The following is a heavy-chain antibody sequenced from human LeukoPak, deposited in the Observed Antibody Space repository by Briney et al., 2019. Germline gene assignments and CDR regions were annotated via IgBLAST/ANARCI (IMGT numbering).Heavy chain of an antibody. CDR1: SGSFSGYY. CDR2: INHSGST. Sequence: PSETLSLTCAISSGSFSGYYWGWIRQPPGKGLEWLGEINHSGSTKYNPSLKSRVTISVDTSKNQFSLKLSSVTAADTAVYYCARATYYDFWSGYWASPANYYGMDVWGQGTTVTVSS. D-gene: IGHD3-3*01. V-gene: IGHV4-34*01. J-gene: IGHJ6*02. CDR3: ARATYYDFWSGYWASPANYYGMDV.